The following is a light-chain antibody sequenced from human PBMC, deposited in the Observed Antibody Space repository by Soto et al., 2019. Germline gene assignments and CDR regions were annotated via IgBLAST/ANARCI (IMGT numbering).Light chain of an antibody. CDR1: QSVSSSY. J-gene: IGKJ1*01. CDR3: QQYGSSHRM. V-gene: IGKV3-20*01. CDR2: GAS. Sequence: EIVLTQSPGPLSLSPGERATLSCRASQSVSSSYLARYQQKPGQAPRLLIYGASSRATGIPDRFSGSGSGTDFTLTISRLEPEDFAVYYCQQYGSSHRMCGQGTKVDIK.